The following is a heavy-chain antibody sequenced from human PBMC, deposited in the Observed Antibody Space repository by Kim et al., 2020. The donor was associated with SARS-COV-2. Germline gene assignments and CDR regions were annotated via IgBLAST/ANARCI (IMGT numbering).Heavy chain of an antibody. V-gene: IGHV3-9*01. CDR3: AKDISAFGGVIVSVGADC. D-gene: IGHD3-16*02. Sequence: KGRFSISRDNAKNSLYLQMNRLRAEDTALYYCAKDISAFGGVIVSVGADCWGQGTLVTVSS. J-gene: IGHJ4*02.